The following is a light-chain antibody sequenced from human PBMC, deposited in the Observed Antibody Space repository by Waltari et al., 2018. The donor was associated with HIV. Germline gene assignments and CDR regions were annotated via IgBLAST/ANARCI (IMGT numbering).Light chain of an antibody. CDR2: GAS. Sequence: EIVLTQSPGILSLSPGDRATLSCRASQTVPSRYLAWYQQKPGQAPRLLIYGASSRATGFPDRFSGSGSGTDFTLTINRLEPEDSAVYYCQQYGSSFTWTFGQGTKVEI. CDR3: QQYGSSFTWT. V-gene: IGKV3-20*01. J-gene: IGKJ1*01. CDR1: QTVPSRY.